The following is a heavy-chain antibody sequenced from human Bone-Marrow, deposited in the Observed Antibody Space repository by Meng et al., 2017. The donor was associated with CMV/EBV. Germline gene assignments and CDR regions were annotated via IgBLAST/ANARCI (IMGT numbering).Heavy chain of an antibody. CDR2: INPNSGGT. V-gene: IGHV1-2*02. J-gene: IGHJ6*02. CDR1: GYTFTGYY. CDR3: ASGWNYYYYYGMDV. D-gene: IGHD1-1*01. Sequence: ASVKVSCKASGYTFTGYYMHWVRQAPGHGLEWMGWINPNSGGTNYAQKFQGRVTMTRDTSISTAYMELSRLRSDDTAVYYCASGWNYYYYYGMDVWGQGTTVTVSS.